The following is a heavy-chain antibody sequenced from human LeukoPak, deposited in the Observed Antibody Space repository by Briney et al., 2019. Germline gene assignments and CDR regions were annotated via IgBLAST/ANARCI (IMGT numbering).Heavy chain of an antibody. Sequence: GGSLRLSCAASGFTFSSYAMRWVRQAPGKGLEWVAVISYDGSNKYYADPVKGRFTISRDNSKNTLYLQMNSLRAEDTAVYYCARDSEAGTTSFDRGMDVWGQGTTVTVSS. V-gene: IGHV3-30-3*01. J-gene: IGHJ6*02. CDR3: ARDSEAGTTSFDRGMDV. CDR1: GFTFSSYA. CDR2: ISYDGSNK. D-gene: IGHD6-19*01.